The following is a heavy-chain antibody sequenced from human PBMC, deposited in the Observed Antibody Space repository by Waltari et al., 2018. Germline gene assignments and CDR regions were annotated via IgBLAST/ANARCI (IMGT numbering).Heavy chain of an antibody. CDR1: GYTFTSYH. V-gene: IGHV1-8*01. D-gene: IGHD6-19*01. J-gene: IGHJ6*02. CDR2: MNTPIGNS. Sequence: QVQLVQSGAEVQKPGASVKVSGKAYGYTFTSYHINWVRQAPGQGLEWMGWMNTPIGNSAFAEKFQGRVTMTRDTSINTAYMELSGLRSEDTAVYYCAREFRSAAGHLNGMDIWGQGTAVTVSS. CDR3: AREFRSAAGHLNGMDI.